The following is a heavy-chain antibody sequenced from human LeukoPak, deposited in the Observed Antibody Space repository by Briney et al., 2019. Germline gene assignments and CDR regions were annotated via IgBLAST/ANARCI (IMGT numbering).Heavy chain of an antibody. CDR3: ARAVVSSSYYYGMDV. CDR1: GGSFSGYY. D-gene: IGHD6-13*01. Sequence: PSETLSLTCAVYGGSFSGYYWSWIRQPPGKGLEWIGEINHSGSTNYNPSLKSRVTILVDTSKNQFSLKLSSVTAADTAVYYCARAVVSSSYYYGMDVWGQGTTVTVFS. CDR2: INHSGST. V-gene: IGHV4-34*01. J-gene: IGHJ6*02.